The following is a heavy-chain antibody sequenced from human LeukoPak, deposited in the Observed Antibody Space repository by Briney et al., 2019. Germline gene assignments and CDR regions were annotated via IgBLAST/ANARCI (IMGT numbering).Heavy chain of an antibody. Sequence: GGALRLSCAASGFTFSWYNMNWVRQAPGKGLEGVSSITSSSDTIYYADSVKGRFTISRDNAKNSLFLQMNSLRAEDTAVYYCARGPAIEGTLIPWGQGTLVTVSS. CDR1: GFTFSWYN. D-gene: IGHD3-10*01. CDR3: ARGPAIEGTLIP. V-gene: IGHV3-48*01. CDR2: ITSSSDTI. J-gene: IGHJ5*02.